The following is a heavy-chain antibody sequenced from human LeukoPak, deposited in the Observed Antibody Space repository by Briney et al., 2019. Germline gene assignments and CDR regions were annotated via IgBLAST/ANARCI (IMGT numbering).Heavy chain of an antibody. D-gene: IGHD5-24*01. V-gene: IGHV4-30-4*01. J-gene: IGHJ4*02. CDR1: GGSISSGDYY. Sequence: SETLSLTCTVSGGSISSGDYYWSWIRQPPGKGLEWIGYIYYSGSTYYNPSLKSRVTISVDTCKNQFSLKLSSVTAADTAVYYCARGGDGYNPFDYWGQGTLVTVSS. CDR2: IYYSGST. CDR3: ARGGDGYNPFDY.